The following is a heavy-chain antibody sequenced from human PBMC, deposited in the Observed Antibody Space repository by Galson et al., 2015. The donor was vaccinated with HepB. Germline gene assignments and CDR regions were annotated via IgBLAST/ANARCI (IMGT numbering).Heavy chain of an antibody. Sequence: CAISGDSVSSNSATWNWIRQSPSRGLEWLGRTYYRSKWYNDYAVSVKGRITINPDTSKNQFSLQLNSVTPEDTAVYYCARLMYSSNLRNAFDIWGQGTMVTVSS. CDR1: GDSVSSNSAT. V-gene: IGHV6-1*01. J-gene: IGHJ3*02. D-gene: IGHD6-13*01. CDR2: TYYRSKWYN. CDR3: ARLMYSSNLRNAFDI.